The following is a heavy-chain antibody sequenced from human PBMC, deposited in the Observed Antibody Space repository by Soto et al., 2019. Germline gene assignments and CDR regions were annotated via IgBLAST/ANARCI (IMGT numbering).Heavy chain of an antibody. CDR3: ATGRYCSTNGCFSGTAY. Sequence: EVQLLQSGAEVKRPGTTSKISCEVSGYTFTDYYIYWVQQAPGKGLEWVGLVDPEDGETKYAEKFQGRVTITADTSTDTAYMALSSLRSEDTAVYYCATGRYCSTNGCFSGTAYWGQGTLVTVSS. J-gene: IGHJ4*02. D-gene: IGHD2-8*01. CDR1: GYTFTDYY. CDR2: VDPEDGET. V-gene: IGHV1-69-2*01.